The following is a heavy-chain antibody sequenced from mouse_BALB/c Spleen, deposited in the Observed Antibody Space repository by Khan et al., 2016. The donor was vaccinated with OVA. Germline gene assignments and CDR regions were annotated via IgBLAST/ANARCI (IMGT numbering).Heavy chain of an antibody. D-gene: IGHD2-1*01. J-gene: IGHJ1*01. V-gene: IGHV5-17*02. Sequence: EVQLQESGGGLVQPGGSRKLSCAASGFTFSSFGMHWVRQAPKKGLEWVAYISSGSSTIYYVDTVKGRFTISRDSPKNTLFLQMTSLRSEDTAMYYCARSGGNFHWYFDVWGAGTSVTVS. CDR2: ISSGSSTI. CDR3: ARSGGNFHWYFDV. CDR1: GFTFSSFG.